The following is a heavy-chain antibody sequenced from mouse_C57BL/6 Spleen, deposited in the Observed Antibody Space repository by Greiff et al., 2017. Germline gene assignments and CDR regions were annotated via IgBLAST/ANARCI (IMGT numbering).Heavy chain of an antibody. CDR2: IYPRDGST. V-gene: IGHV1-78*01. D-gene: IGHD2-1*01. J-gene: IGHJ2*01. CDR3: ARSEIYYGNYYFDY. Sequence: VKLMESDAELVKPGASVKISCKASGYTFTDHTIHWMKQRPEQGLEWIGYIYPRDGSTKYNEKFKGKATLTADKSSSTAYMQLNSLTSEDSAVYFCARSEIYYGNYYFDYWGQGTTLTVSS. CDR1: GYTFTDHT.